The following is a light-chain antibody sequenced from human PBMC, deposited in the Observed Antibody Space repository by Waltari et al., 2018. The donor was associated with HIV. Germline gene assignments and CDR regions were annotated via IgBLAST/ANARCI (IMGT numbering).Light chain of an antibody. Sequence: IRLTQSPSSISASADNRVAITRRASQDISNYLAWYQQRPGKAPQVLIYSTSKLQTGVSSRFSGSGSGTDFTLTISRLQSEDSATYYCQQYHGFSVSFGGGTKVDIK. CDR1: QDISNY. CDR2: STS. V-gene: IGKV1-8*01. CDR3: QQYHGFSVS. J-gene: IGKJ4*01.